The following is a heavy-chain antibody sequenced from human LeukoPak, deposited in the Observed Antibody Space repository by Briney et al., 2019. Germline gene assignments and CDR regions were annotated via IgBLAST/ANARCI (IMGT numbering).Heavy chain of an antibody. D-gene: IGHD4-11*01. J-gene: IGHJ5*02. V-gene: IGHV3-7*03. CDR3: AKIVYSNYGVNWFDP. CDR1: GFTFRRYS. Sequence: GGSLRLSCAASGFTFRRYSMSWARQAPGKGLEWVANIKQDGSEKYYVDSVKGRFTISRDNAKNSLYLQMNSLRAEDTAVYYCAKIVYSNYGVNWFDPWGQGTLVTVSS. CDR2: IKQDGSEK.